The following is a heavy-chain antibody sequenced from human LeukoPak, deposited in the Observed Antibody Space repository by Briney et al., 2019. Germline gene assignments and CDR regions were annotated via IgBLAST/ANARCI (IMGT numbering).Heavy chain of an antibody. V-gene: IGHV1-2*02. J-gene: IGHJ4*02. CDR1: GYTFTGYY. CDR2: INPNSGGT. CDR3: ATIKPKGYYFDY. Sequence: ASVKVSCKASGYTFTGYYMHWVRQAPGQGLEWMGWINPNSGGTNYAQKFQGRVTMTRDTSISAAYMELSRLRSDDTAVYYCATIKPKGYYFDYWGQGTLVTVSS. D-gene: IGHD5-24*01.